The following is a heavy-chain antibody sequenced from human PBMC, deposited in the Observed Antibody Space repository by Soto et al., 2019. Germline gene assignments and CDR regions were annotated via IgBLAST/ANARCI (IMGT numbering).Heavy chain of an antibody. D-gene: IGHD6-6*01. V-gene: IGHV3-15*01. J-gene: IGHJ4*02. Sequence: EVQLLESGGGLVEPGGSLRLSCAASGFIFSNAWMSWVRQVPGKGLEWVGRIKSKTDGGTTDYGAAVKGRFTISRDDSKNTMYLQMDSLKTEDTAVYYCATGLSSSSSGWGQGTLVTVSS. CDR1: GFIFSNAW. CDR2: IKSKTDGGTT. CDR3: ATGLSSSSSG.